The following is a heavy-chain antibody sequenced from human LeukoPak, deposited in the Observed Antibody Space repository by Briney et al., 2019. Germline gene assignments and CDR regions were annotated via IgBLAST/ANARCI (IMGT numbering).Heavy chain of an antibody. CDR2: IYPSGST. CDR3: GRHYYGSGSAYYYGLDV. D-gene: IGHD3-10*01. CDR1: GGSITSFY. Sequence: SETLSLTCSVSGGSITSFYWTWIRQPPGKTLEWIGYIYPSGSTSYSPSLKSRVTILVDTSRNQVSLKVKSVTAADTAIYFCGRHYYGSGSAYYYGLDVWGQGTTVTVSS. V-gene: IGHV4-59*08. J-gene: IGHJ6*02.